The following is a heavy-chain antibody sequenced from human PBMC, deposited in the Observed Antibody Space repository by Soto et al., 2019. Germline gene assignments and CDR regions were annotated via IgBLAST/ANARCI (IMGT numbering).Heavy chain of an antibody. V-gene: IGHV1-3*01. CDR1: GYTFTSYA. J-gene: IGHJ4*02. D-gene: IGHD5-18*01. CDR2: INAGNANT. Sequence: GASVKVSCKASGYTFTSYAMHWVRQAPGQRLEWMGWINAGNANTKYSQKFQGRVTITRDTSASTAYMELSSLRPEDTAVYYCARAGSSRGLWLGPDYWGQGTQVTVSS. CDR3: ARAGSSRGLWLGPDY.